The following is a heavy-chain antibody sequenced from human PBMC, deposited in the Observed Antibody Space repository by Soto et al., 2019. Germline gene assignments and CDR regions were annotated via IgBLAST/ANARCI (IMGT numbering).Heavy chain of an antibody. V-gene: IGHV1-46*01. CDR1: GYTFTSYY. CDR3: ARDLYSGSGSYPHYYYGMDV. J-gene: IGHJ6*02. CDR2: INPSGGST. Sequence: ASVKVSCKASGYTFTSYYMHWVRQAPGQGLEWMGIINPSGGSTSYAQKFQGRVTMTRDTSTSTVYMELSSLRSEDTAVYYCARDLYSGSGSYPHYYYGMDVWGQGTTVTVSS. D-gene: IGHD3-10*01.